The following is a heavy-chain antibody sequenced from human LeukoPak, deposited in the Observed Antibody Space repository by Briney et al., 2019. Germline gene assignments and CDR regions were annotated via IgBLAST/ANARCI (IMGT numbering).Heavy chain of an antibody. D-gene: IGHD2-2*01. V-gene: IGHV1-2*02. CDR1: AYTFTGYY. Sequence: ASVKVSCKASAYTFTGYYMHWVRQAPGQGLEWMGWINPNSGGTNYAQKFQGRVTMTRDTSISTAYMELSRLRSDDTAVYYCARGKWFVPAAPDYWGQGTLVTVSS. J-gene: IGHJ4*02. CDR3: ARGKWFVPAAPDY. CDR2: INPNSGGT.